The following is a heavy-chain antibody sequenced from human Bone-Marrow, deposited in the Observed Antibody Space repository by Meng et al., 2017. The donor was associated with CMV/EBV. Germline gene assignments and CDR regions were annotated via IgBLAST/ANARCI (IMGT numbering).Heavy chain of an antibody. Sequence: SEPLSLTCTVSGGSMSGDYWSWIRQPPGKGLEWIGYMFYSGSTNYNPSLKSRVTISVDTSKSQFSLKLSSVTAADTAVYYCARLLPAADYFYYSGIDVWGQGTTVTVSS. CDR1: GGSMSGDY. V-gene: IGHV4-59*01. J-gene: IGHJ6*02. CDR2: MFYSGST. D-gene: IGHD2-2*01. CDR3: ARLLPAADYFYYSGIDV.